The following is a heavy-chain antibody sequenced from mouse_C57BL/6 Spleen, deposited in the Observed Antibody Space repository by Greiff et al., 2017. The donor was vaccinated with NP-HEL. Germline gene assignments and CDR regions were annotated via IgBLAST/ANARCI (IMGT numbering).Heavy chain of an antibody. CDR1: GFTFSSYA. J-gene: IGHJ4*01. CDR3: TRDRITTPYAMDY. CDR2: ISSGGDYI. Sequence: EVKLVESGGDLVKPGGSLKLSCAASGFTFSSYAMSWVRQTPEQRLEWVAYISSGGDYIYYADTVKGRFTISRDNARNTLYLQMSSLKSEDTAMYYCTRDRITTPYAMDYWGQGTSVTVSS. D-gene: IGHD1-1*01. V-gene: IGHV5-9-1*02.